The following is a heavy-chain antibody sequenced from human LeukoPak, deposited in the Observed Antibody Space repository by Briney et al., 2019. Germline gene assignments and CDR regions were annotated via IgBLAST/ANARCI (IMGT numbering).Heavy chain of an antibody. V-gene: IGHV4-39*02. Sequence: SETLSLTCTVSGGSISSSSYYWGWIRQPPGKGLEWIGSTYYSGSTYYNPSLKSRVTISVDTSKNQFSLKLSSVTAADTAVYYCARDESSGWLSAAFDIWGQGTMVTVSS. CDR2: TYYSGST. CDR3: ARDESSGWLSAAFDI. J-gene: IGHJ3*02. D-gene: IGHD6-19*01. CDR1: GGSISSSSYY.